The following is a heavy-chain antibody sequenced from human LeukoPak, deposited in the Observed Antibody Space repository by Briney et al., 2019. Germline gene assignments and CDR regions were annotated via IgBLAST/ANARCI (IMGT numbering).Heavy chain of an antibody. CDR2: LSATDGGT. J-gene: IGHJ4*02. V-gene: IGHV3-23*01. Sequence: GGPLRLSCAASGFTFTSYAMSWVRQATGKGLDCVSILSATDGGTYYADSVKGRFTISRDNSKNTLYLQMNSLRADDTAVYYYARRAGNNGLFDYWGQGTLVTVSS. D-gene: IGHD3-10*01. CDR1: GFTFTSYA. CDR3: ARRAGNNGLFDY.